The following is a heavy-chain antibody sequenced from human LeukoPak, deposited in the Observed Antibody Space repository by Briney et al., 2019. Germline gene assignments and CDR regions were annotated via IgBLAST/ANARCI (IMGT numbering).Heavy chain of an antibody. CDR3: ARVPIAVAGTFDY. Sequence: SGTLSLTCAVSGGSISSRNWWSWVRQPPGKGLEWIGEIYHSGSTNYNPSLKSRVTISVDKSKNQFSLKLSSVTAADTAVYYCARVPIAVAGTFDYWGQGTLVTVSS. V-gene: IGHV4-4*02. CDR2: IYHSGST. J-gene: IGHJ4*02. D-gene: IGHD6-19*01. CDR1: GGSISSRNW.